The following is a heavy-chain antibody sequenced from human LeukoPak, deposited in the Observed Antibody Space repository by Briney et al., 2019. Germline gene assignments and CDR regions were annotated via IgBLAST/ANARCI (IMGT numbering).Heavy chain of an antibody. J-gene: IGHJ4*02. V-gene: IGHV3-23*01. Sequence: GGSLRLSCAASGFTFSSYAMSWVRQAPGKGLEWVSAISGGGGSTYYADSVKGRFTISRDNSKNTLYLQMNSLRAEDTAVYYCAKDTFRDYYDSSGYYDYWGQGTLVTVSS. CDR1: GFTFSSYA. D-gene: IGHD3-22*01. CDR3: AKDTFRDYYDSSGYYDY. CDR2: ISGGGGST.